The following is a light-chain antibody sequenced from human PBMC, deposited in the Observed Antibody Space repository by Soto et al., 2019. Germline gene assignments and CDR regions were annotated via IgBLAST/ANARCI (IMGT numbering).Light chain of an antibody. J-gene: IGKJ1*01. CDR2: GAS. CDR1: QTISSNY. V-gene: IGKV3-20*01. Sequence: EIVLTQSPGTLSLSPGERATLSCRASQTISSNYLAWYQQKPGQAPRLLIYGASSRATGIPDRFSGSGSGTEFTLTISSLQSEDFAVYYCQQYDKWPPTFGQGTKVDI. CDR3: QQYDKWPPT.